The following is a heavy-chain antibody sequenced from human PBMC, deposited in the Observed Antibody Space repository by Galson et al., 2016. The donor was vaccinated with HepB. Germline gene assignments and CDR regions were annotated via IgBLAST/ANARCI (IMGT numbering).Heavy chain of an antibody. D-gene: IGHD4-23*01. V-gene: IGHV3-11*01. CDR2: ISSSSTTM. J-gene: IGHJ1*01. CDR1: GFTFSDYY. Sequence: SLRLSCAASGFTFSDYYISWLRQAPGKWLEWVSYISSSSTTMYYADSVEGRFTISRDNAKRSLDLQLNSLRAEDTAIYYCAKVGTTVLTPGKYRLDYFQLWGQGTLVTVSS. CDR3: AKVGTTVLTPGKYRLDYFQL.